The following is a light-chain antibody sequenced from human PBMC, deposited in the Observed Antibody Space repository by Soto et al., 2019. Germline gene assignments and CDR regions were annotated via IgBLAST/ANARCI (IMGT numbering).Light chain of an antibody. Sequence: QSVLTQPPSASGSPGQPVTISCTGSSSDVGGYNYVSWYQQHPGKAPKLIIYEVSKRPAGVPDRLSGSKSGTTASLTVAGLQEEDDADYYCSSYGGSNTVVFGGGTKVTVL. V-gene: IGLV2-8*01. J-gene: IGLJ2*01. CDR3: SSYGGSNTVV. CDR1: SSDVGGYNY. CDR2: EVS.